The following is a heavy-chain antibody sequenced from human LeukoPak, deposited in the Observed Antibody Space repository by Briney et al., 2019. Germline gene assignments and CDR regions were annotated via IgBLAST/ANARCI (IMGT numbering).Heavy chain of an antibody. CDR3: ARGRPHGNDY. CDR2: ISYDGSNK. V-gene: IGHV3-30*04. J-gene: IGHJ4*02. Sequence: PGRSLRLSGAASGFTFSSYAMHWVRQAPGKGLEWVAVISYDGSNKYYADSVKGRFTISRDNSKNTLYLQMNSLRAEDTAVYYCARGRPHGNDYWGQGTLVTVSS. D-gene: IGHD4-23*01. CDR1: GFTFSSYA.